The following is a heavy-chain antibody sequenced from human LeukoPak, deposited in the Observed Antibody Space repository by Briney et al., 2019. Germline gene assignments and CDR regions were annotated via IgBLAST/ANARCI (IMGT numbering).Heavy chain of an antibody. D-gene: IGHD6-13*01. CDR2: ISGSGGST. J-gene: IGHJ4*02. CDR1: GFTFSSYA. Sequence: GGSLRLSCAASGFTFSSYAMSWVRQAPGKGLEWVSAISGSGGSTYYADSVKGRFTISRDNSKNTLYLQMNSLRAEDTAVYYCASTPGIAAAGTVDYWGQGTLVTVSS. CDR3: ASTPGIAAAGTVDY. V-gene: IGHV3-23*01.